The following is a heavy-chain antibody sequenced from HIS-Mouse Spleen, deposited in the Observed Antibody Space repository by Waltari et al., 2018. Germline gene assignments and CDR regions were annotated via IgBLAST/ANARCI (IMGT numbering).Heavy chain of an antibody. CDR3: AKASSGWLDY. D-gene: IGHD6-19*01. CDR1: GFTFSSYG. J-gene: IGHJ4*02. Sequence: QVQLVESGGGVVQPGRSLRLSCAASGFTFSSYGMHWVRQAPGKGVGGLQVISYDGSNKYYADSVKGRFTISRDNSKNTLYLQMNSLRAEDTAVYYCAKASSGWLDYWGQGTLVTVSS. V-gene: IGHV3-30*18. CDR2: ISYDGSNK.